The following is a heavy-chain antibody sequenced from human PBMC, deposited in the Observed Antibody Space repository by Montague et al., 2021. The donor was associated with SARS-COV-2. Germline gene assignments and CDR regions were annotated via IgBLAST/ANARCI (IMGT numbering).Heavy chain of an antibody. Sequence: SETLSLTCTVSGGSIRSYYWSWIWQPPGKGLEWIGEIYSSGSTNYNPSQKSRVTISMDTSKSQFSLKLTSVTAADTAVYYCARHTRGWQPFDFWGQGTLVTVSS. CDR3: ARHTRGWQPFDF. CDR2: IYSSGST. CDR1: GGSIRSYY. D-gene: IGHD6-19*01. J-gene: IGHJ4*02. V-gene: IGHV4-59*01.